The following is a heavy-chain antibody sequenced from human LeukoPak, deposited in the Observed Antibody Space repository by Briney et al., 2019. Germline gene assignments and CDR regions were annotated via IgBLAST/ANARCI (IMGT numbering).Heavy chain of an antibody. Sequence: SETLSLTCTVSGGSISSYYWSWIRQPAGKGLEWIGRISGSGTTRYNPSLNSRVTMSVDTSKNQFSLKLSSVTAADTAVYYCARGRRGYCTNGVCYGPPYYYYYYMDVWGKGTTVTVSS. D-gene: IGHD2-8*01. CDR2: ISGSGTT. CDR3: ARGRRGYCTNGVCYGPPYYYYYYMDV. CDR1: GGSISSYY. V-gene: IGHV4-4*07. J-gene: IGHJ6*03.